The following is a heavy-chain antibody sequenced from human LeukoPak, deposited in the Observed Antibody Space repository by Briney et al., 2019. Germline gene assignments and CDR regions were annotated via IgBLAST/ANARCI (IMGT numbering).Heavy chain of an antibody. CDR3: AKAPVTSCRGAFCYPFDS. Sequence: PGGSLRLSCTVSGFSLSSYALSWVRRAPGKGLEGVSATSSSDAGKYYADSVRGRFTISRDNSRNTMYLQMNSLRVEDAAVYYCAKAPVTSCRGAFCYPFDSWGQGTLVTVSS. CDR1: GFSLSSYA. J-gene: IGHJ4*02. V-gene: IGHV3-23*01. D-gene: IGHD2-15*01. CDR2: TSSSDAGK.